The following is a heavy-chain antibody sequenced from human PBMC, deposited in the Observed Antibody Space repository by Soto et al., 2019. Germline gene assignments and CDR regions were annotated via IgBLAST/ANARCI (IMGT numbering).Heavy chain of an antibody. D-gene: IGHD3-22*01. CDR1: GFTFSSYG. CDR2: ISYDGSNK. Sequence: PGGSLRLSCAASGFTFSSYGMHWVRQAPGKGLEWVAVISYDGSNKYYADSVKGRFTISRDNPKNTLYLQMNSLRAEETAVYYCIRENNYYDSSGYQPFDYWGQGTLVTVSS. V-gene: IGHV3-30*03. J-gene: IGHJ4*02. CDR3: IRENNYYDSSGYQPFDY.